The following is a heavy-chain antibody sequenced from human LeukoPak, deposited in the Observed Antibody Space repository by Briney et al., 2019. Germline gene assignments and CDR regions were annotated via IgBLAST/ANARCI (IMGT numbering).Heavy chain of an antibody. CDR3: ARSYRRGAITMLRGVANRGAFDI. D-gene: IGHD3-10*01. CDR1: GFTFSTYA. J-gene: IGHJ3*02. V-gene: IGHV3-30*04. Sequence: GRSLRLSCAASGFTFSTYAMHWVRQAPGKGLEWVAVISFDGSNKYYADSVKVRFTISRDSSKNTLYLQMNSLRAEDTAVYYCARSYRRGAITMLRGVANRGAFDIWGQGTMVTVSS. CDR2: ISFDGSNK.